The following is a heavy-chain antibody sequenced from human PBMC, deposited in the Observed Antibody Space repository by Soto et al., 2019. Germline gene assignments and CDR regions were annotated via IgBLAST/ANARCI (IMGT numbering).Heavy chain of an antibody. CDR3: AKDYYGHSVRPYYFDY. CDR1: GFTFSSFA. D-gene: IGHD3-3*01. J-gene: IGHJ4*02. Sequence: PGGSLRLSCAASGFTFSSFAMSWVRQAPGKGLEWVSAISGAGTTTHYADSVKGRFTIARENSKNSLYLQMNSLRAEDTAVYFCAKDYYGHSVRPYYFDYWGQGSLVTVSS. CDR2: ISGAGTTT. V-gene: IGHV3-23*01.